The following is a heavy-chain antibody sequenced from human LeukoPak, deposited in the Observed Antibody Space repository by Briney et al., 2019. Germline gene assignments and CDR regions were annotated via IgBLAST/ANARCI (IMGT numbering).Heavy chain of an antibody. D-gene: IGHD2-2*01. Sequence: ASVKVSCKASGYTFTGYYMHWVRQAPGQGLEWMGWINPNSGGTNYAQKFQGWVTMTRDTSISTAYMELSRLRSDDTAVYYCARDLRYCSSTSCQPYYYYGMDVWGQGTTVTVSS. CDR3: ARDLRYCSSTSCQPYYYYGMDV. CDR2: INPNSGGT. V-gene: IGHV1-2*04. J-gene: IGHJ6*02. CDR1: GYTFTGYY.